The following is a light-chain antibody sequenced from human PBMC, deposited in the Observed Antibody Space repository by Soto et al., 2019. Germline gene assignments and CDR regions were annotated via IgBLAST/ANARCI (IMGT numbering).Light chain of an antibody. CDR3: QHYDGSQLT. CDR1: QSLSINS. V-gene: IGKV3-20*01. CDR2: GAS. Sequence: IVLTQSPGTLSFSPGERATLSCRASQSLSINSLAWYQQKPGQSPRLLVYGASTRDTGIPDRFRGSGSGTDFALTISSLEPEDFAMYYCQHYDGSQLTVGPGTKVDIK. J-gene: IGKJ3*01.